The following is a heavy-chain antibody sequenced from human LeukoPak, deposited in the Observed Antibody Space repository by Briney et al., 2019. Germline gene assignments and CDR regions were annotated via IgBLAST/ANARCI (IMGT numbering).Heavy chain of an antibody. CDR2: MNPNSGNT. J-gene: IGHJ6*03. CDR1: GYTFTSYD. Sequence: ASVKVSCKASGYTFTSYDINWVRQATGQGLEWMGWMNPNSGNTGYAQKFQGRVTMTRDTSISTAYMELSRLRSDDTAVYYCAREYCSSTSCYSYYYYMDVWGKGTTVTVSS. CDR3: AREYCSSTSCYSYYYYMDV. V-gene: IGHV1-8*01. D-gene: IGHD2-2*02.